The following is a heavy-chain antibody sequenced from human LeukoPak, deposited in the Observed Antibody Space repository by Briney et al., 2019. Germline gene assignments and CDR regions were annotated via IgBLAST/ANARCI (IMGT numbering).Heavy chain of an antibody. Sequence: GGSLRLSCAASGFTFSSYGMHWVRQAPGKGLEWVAVISYDGSNKYYADSVKGRFTISRDNSKNTLYLQMNSLRAEDTAVYYCAKDGRFGELSLDYWGREPWSPSPQ. J-gene: IGHJ4*02. CDR3: AKDGRFGELSLDY. CDR2: ISYDGSNK. CDR1: GFTFSSYG. V-gene: IGHV3-30*18. D-gene: IGHD3-10*01.